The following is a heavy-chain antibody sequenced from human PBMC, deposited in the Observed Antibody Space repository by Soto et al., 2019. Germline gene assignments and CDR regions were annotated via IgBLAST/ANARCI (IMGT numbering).Heavy chain of an antibody. Sequence: SETLSLTCAVYGGSFSGYYWSWIRQPPGKGLEWIGEINHSGSTNYNPSLKSRVTISVDTSKNQFSLKLSSVTAADTAVYYCARVAIAACRYNWFDPWGQGTLVTVSS. CDR2: INHSGST. CDR1: GGSFSGYY. V-gene: IGHV4-34*01. J-gene: IGHJ5*02. CDR3: ARVAIAACRYNWFDP. D-gene: IGHD6-6*01.